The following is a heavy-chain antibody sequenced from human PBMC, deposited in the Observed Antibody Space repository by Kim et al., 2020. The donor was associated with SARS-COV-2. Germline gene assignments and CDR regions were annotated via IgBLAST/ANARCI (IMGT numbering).Heavy chain of an antibody. CDR1: GGSFSGYY. V-gene: IGHV4-34*01. Sequence: SETLSLTCAVYGGSFSGYYWSWIRQPPGKGLEWIGEINHSGSTNYNPSLKSRVTISVDTSKNQFSLKLSSVTAADTAVYYCASRRSSGYYLPVYYFDYWGQGTLVTVSS. CDR3: ASRRSSGYYLPVYYFDY. CDR2: INHSGST. J-gene: IGHJ4*02. D-gene: IGHD3-22*01.